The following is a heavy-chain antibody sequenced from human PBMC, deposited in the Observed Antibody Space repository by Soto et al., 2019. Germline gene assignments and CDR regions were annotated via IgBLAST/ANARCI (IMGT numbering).Heavy chain of an antibody. Sequence: ASVKVSCKASGYTFTGYYMHWVRQAPGQGLEWMGWINPNSGGTNYAQKFQGWVTMTRDTSISTAYMGLSRLRSDDTAVYYCARDLTYDSSGYYGLDYWGQGTLVTVSS. V-gene: IGHV1-2*04. D-gene: IGHD3-22*01. CDR2: INPNSGGT. CDR1: GYTFTGYY. J-gene: IGHJ4*02. CDR3: ARDLTYDSSGYYGLDY.